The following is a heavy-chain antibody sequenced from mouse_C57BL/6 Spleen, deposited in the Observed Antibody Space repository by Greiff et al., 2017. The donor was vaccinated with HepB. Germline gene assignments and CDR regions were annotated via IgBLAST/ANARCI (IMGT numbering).Heavy chain of an antibody. J-gene: IGHJ3*01. V-gene: IGHV1-19*01. CDR2: INPYNGGT. CDR1: GYTFTDYY. D-gene: IGHD2-3*01. Sequence: EVQLQQSGPVLVKPGASVKMSCKASGYTFTDYYMNWVKQSHGKSLEWIGVINPYNGGTSYNQKFQGKATLIVDKSSSTAYMELNSLTSEDSAVYYWERSKDGYYSFAYWGQGTLVTVSA. CDR3: ERSKDGYYSFAY.